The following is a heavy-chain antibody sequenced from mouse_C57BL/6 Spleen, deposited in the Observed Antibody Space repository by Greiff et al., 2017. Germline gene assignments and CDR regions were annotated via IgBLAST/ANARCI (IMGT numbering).Heavy chain of an antibody. CDR2: IHPNSGST. J-gene: IGHJ4*01. CDR3: ARNDYYGSSDAMDY. D-gene: IGHD1-1*01. V-gene: IGHV1-64*01. CDR1: GYTFTSYW. Sequence: QVQLQQSGAELVKPGASVKLSCKASGYTFTSYWMHWVKQRPGQGLEWIGMIHPNSGSTNYNEKCKSKATLTVDKSSSPAYMQLSSLTSEDSAVYYCARNDYYGSSDAMDYWGQGTSVTVSS.